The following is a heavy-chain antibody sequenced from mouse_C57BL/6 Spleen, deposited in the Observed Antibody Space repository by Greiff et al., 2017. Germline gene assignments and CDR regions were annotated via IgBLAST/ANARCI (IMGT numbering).Heavy chain of an antibody. D-gene: IGHD2-4*01. CDR1: GFTFTDYY. CDR2: IRNKANGYTT. V-gene: IGHV7-3*01. J-gene: IGHJ3*01. Sequence: EVHLVESGGGLVQPGGSLSLSCAASGFTFTDYYMSWVRQPPGKALEWLGFIRNKANGYTTEYSASVKGRFTISRDNSQSILYLQMNALRAEDSATYYCARGGYDYDEGFAYWGQGTLVTVSA. CDR3: ARGGYDYDEGFAY.